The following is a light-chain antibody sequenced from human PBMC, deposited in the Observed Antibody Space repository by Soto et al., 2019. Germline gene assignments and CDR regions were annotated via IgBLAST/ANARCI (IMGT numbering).Light chain of an antibody. J-gene: IGKJ5*01. CDR2: GAS. V-gene: IGKV3-15*01. Sequence: EIVLTQSPGTLSLSPGERATLSCRAIQSVSNNYLAWHQQKPGQAPRLLIYGASTRATGIPARFSGSGSGTEFTLTISSLQSEDFGVYYCQQYNKWPPVTFGQGTRLEIK. CDR1: QSVSNN. CDR3: QQYNKWPPVT.